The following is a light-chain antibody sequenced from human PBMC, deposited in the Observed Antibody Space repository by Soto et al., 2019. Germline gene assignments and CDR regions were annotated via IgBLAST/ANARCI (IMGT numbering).Light chain of an antibody. CDR3: QQYNNWPPRT. CDR2: GAS. V-gene: IGKV3-15*01. Sequence: EIVMTQSPATLSVSPGERATLSCRASQRVSSNLAWYQQKPGQAPRLLIYGASTRATGIPARFSGSGSGTEFTLPIISLQSEDFAVYYCQQYNNWPPRTFGQGTKVEIK. CDR1: QRVSSN. J-gene: IGKJ1*01.